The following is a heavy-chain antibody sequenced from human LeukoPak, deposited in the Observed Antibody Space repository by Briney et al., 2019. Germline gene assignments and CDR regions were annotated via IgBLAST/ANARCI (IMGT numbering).Heavy chain of an antibody. D-gene: IGHD2-8*02. CDR1: GYTFTVHY. CDR2: INLHSGGT. CDR3: AKGRGTDFFDY. J-gene: IGHJ4*02. V-gene: IGHV1-2*02. Sequence: ASVTVSFKASGYTFTVHYMHWVRQAPGQGLEWMGWINLHSGGTNYAQNFQGRVIMTGDTSISTAYVELSRLSSDDTAVYYCAKGRGTDFFDYWGQGTLVTVAS.